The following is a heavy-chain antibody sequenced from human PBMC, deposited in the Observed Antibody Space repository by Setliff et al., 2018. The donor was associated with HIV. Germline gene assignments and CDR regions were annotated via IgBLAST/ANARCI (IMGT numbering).Heavy chain of an antibody. CDR1: GGSVSSGHY. CDR2: IYHSGTT. J-gene: IGHJ6*03. Sequence: PSETLSLTCTVSGGSVSSGHYWGWIRQPPGKGLEWIGSIYHSGTTYDNPSLKSRVTISVDTSKNQFSLKLSSVTAADTAVYYCARHGAYEAYYDYMDVWGKGTTVTVSS. CDR3: ARHGAYEAYYDYMDV. D-gene: IGHD5-12*01. V-gene: IGHV4-38-2*02.